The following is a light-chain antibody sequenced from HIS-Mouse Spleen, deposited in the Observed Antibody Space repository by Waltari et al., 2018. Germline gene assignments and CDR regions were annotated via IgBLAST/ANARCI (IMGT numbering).Light chain of an antibody. J-gene: IGKJ1*01. Sequence: IRMTQSPSSISASTGDRVTITCRVSTGISSYLAWYQQKPGKAPKLLIYAASTLQSGVPSRFSGSGSGTDFTLTISCLQSEDFATYYCQQYYSYPPWTFGQGTKVEIK. CDR2: AAS. V-gene: IGKV1-8*01. CDR1: TGISSY. CDR3: QQYYSYPPWT.